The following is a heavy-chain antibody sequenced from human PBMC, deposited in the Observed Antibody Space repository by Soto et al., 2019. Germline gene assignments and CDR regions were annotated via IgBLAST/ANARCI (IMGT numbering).Heavy chain of an antibody. CDR2: IYYSGST. V-gene: IGHV4-39*01. D-gene: IGHD4-17*01. J-gene: IGHJ4*02. CDR3: ASSYGDYVSY. Sequence: SETLSLTCTVSGGSISSSSYYWGWIRQPPGKGLEWIGSIYYSGSTYYNPSLKSRVTISVDTSENQFSLKLSSVTAADTDVYYCASSYGDYVSYWGQGTLVTVSS. CDR1: GGSISSSSYY.